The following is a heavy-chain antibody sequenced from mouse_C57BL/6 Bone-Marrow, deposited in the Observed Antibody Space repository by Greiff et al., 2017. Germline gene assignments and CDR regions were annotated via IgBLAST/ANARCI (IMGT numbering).Heavy chain of an antibody. J-gene: IGHJ4*01. Sequence: QVQLKESGAELVRPGASVTLSCKASGYTFTDYEMHWVKQTPVHGLEWIGAIDPETGGTAYNQKFKGKAILTADKSSSTAYMELRSLTSEDSAVYYCTRGGSSYPYYAMDYWGQGTSVTVSS. CDR3: TRGGSSYPYYAMDY. CDR2: IDPETGGT. D-gene: IGHD1-1*01. V-gene: IGHV1-15*01. CDR1: GYTFTDYE.